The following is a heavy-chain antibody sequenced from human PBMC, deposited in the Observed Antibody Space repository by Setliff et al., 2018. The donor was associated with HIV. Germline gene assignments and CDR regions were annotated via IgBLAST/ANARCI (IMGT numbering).Heavy chain of an antibody. CDR3: ARPRVFDSFDV. D-gene: IGHD6-6*01. CDR2: ISPNNGAA. Sequence: ASVKVSCKAIGYMILGYKMNWVRQAPGQGLEWIGRISPNNGAAEYAPKFQGRVSMTLDTSISTAYLEIPRLTSDDAAVYFCARPRVFDSFDVWGQGTMVTV. V-gene: IGHV1-2*06. CDR1: GYMILGYK. J-gene: IGHJ3*01.